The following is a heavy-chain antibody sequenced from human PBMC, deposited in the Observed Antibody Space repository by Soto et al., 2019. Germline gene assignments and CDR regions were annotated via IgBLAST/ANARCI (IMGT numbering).Heavy chain of an antibody. CDR1: GCTFTSYG. Sequence: ASVKVSCKASGCTFTSYGITWVRQAPGPGLEWMGWISVHNGNTNYAEDFQGRVTMTSDTSTSTAYMEMRRLRVDDTAVFYCARVRGGTYQKAFDLWGQGTVVTVSS. CDR3: ARVRGGTYQKAFDL. D-gene: IGHD3-16*01. CDR2: ISVHNGNT. V-gene: IGHV1-18*01. J-gene: IGHJ3*01.